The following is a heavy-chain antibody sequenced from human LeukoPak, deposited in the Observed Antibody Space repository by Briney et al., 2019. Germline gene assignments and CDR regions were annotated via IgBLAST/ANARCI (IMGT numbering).Heavy chain of an antibody. CDR1: GFTFSDYY. Sequence: GGSLRLSCAASGFTFSDYYMNWIRQAPGKGLEWVSSISSISTYTAYADSLRGRFTISRDNSNNSLYLQMDSLRVEDTAVYYCARDLAPRSFDYWGEGTLVTVSS. V-gene: IGHV3-11*06. CDR3: ARDLAPRSFDY. J-gene: IGHJ4*02. CDR2: ISSIST. D-gene: IGHD5-24*01.